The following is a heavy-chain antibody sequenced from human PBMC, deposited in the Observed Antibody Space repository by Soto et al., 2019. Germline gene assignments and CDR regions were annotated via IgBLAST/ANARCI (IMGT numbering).Heavy chain of an antibody. CDR2: ISYDGSNK. J-gene: IGHJ4*02. Sequence: QVQLVESGGGVVQPGRSLRLSCAASGFTFSSYGMHWVRQAPGKGLEWVAVISYDGSNKYYADSVKGRLTISRDNSKNTLYLQMNSLRAEDTAVYYCAKDYRQLVRWFDYWGQGTLVTVSS. V-gene: IGHV3-30*18. CDR1: GFTFSSYG. CDR3: AKDYRQLVRWFDY. D-gene: IGHD6-13*01.